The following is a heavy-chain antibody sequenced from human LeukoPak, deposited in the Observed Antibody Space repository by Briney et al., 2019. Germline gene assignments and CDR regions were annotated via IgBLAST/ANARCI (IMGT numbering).Heavy chain of an antibody. CDR1: GFTFSSYG. Sequence: PGGSLRLSCAASGFTFSSYGMHWVRQAPGKGLEWVAVIWYDGSNKYYADSVKGRFTISRDNSKNTLYLQMNSLRAEDTAVYYCANYTCSSTSCVFGAFDIWGQGTMVTVSS. V-gene: IGHV3-33*06. D-gene: IGHD2-2*01. CDR3: ANYTCSSTSCVFGAFDI. J-gene: IGHJ3*02. CDR2: IWYDGSNK.